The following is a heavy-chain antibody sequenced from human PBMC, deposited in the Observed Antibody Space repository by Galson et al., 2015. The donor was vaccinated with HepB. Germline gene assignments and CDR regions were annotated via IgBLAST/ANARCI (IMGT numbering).Heavy chain of an antibody. CDR2: IWYDGSNK. CDR1: GFTFSSYG. Sequence: SLRLSCAASGFTFSSYGMHWVRQAPGRGLEWVAVIWYDGSNKYYADSVKGRFTISRDNSKNTLYLQMNSLRAEDTAVYYCARDAIEAARTNWFDPWGQGTLVTVSS. D-gene: IGHD6-13*01. J-gene: IGHJ5*02. CDR3: ARDAIEAARTNWFDP. V-gene: IGHV3-33*01.